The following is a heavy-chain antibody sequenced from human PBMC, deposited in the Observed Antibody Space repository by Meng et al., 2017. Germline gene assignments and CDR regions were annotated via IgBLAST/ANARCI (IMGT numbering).Heavy chain of an antibody. CDR1: GGTFSSYS. D-gene: IGHD6-13*01. Sequence: HVRLWQSGAEGKRPGSSVKVSCRSSGGTFSSYSISWVRQAPGQGLEWMGGIIPIFGTANYAQKFQGRVTITTDESTSTAYMELSSLRSEDTAVYYCASYTEAACTFDYWGQGTLVTVSS. J-gene: IGHJ4*02. V-gene: IGHV1-69*01. CDR3: ASYTEAACTFDY. CDR2: IIPIFGTA.